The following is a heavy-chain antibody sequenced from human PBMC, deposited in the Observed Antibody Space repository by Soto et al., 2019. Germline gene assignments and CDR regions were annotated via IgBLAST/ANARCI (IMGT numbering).Heavy chain of an antibody. V-gene: IGHV3-30*03. J-gene: IGHJ4*02. CDR2: ISYDGSNK. CDR3: ASGRDGYNPLPY. Sequence: HPGGSLRLSCAASGSTFSSYGMHWVRQAPGKGLEWVAVISYDGSNKYYADSVKGRFTISRDNSKNTLYLQMNSLRAEDTAVYYCASGRDGYNPLPYWGQGTLVTVSS. CDR1: GSTFSSYG. D-gene: IGHD5-12*01.